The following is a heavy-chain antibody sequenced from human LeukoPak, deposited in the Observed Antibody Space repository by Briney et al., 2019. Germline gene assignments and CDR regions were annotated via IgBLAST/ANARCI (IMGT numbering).Heavy chain of an antibody. CDR3: ARVVEMATNWDGWFDP. V-gene: IGHV4-30-2*01. J-gene: IGHJ5*02. Sequence: SQTLSLTCAVSGGSISSGGYSWSWIRQPPGKGLEWIGYIYHSGSTYYNPSLKSRVTISVDRSKNQFSLKLSSVTAADTAVYYCARVVEMATNWDGWFDPWGQGTLVTVSS. CDR1: GGSISSGGYS. CDR2: IYHSGST. D-gene: IGHD5-24*01.